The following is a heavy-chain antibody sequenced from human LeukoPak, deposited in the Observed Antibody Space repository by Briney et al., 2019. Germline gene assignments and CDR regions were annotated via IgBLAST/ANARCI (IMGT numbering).Heavy chain of an antibody. J-gene: IGHJ6*02. D-gene: IGHD5-12*01. CDR3: ARDLRGYSYYYGMDV. V-gene: IGHV1-46*01. Sequence: ASVKVSCKASGYTFTSYYMHWVRQAPGQGLEWMGIINPSGGSTSYAQKFQGRVAMTRDTSTSTVYMELSSLRSEDTAVYYCARDLRGYSYYYGMDVWGQGTTVTVSS. CDR2: INPSGGST. CDR1: GYTFTSYY.